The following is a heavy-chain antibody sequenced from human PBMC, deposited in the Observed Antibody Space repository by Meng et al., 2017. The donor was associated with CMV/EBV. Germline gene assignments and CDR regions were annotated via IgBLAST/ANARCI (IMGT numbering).Heavy chain of an antibody. Sequence: QVQLVQSGAEVKKPGSSVKGSCKASGGTFSSYAISWVRQAPGQGLEWMRGIIPIFGTANYAQKFQGRVTITADESTSTAYMELRSLRSDDTAVYYCARDLSSSDAFDIWGQGTMVTVSS. D-gene: IGHD6-6*01. V-gene: IGHV1-69*12. J-gene: IGHJ3*02. CDR3: ARDLSSSDAFDI. CDR1: GGTFSSYA. CDR2: IIPIFGTA.